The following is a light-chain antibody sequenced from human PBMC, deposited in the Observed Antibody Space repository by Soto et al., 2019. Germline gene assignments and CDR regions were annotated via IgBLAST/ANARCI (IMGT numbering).Light chain of an antibody. CDR3: QQYNNWPRT. CDR1: QSVSSN. Sequence: IVMAQSPATLSVSPGERATLSCRASQSVSSNLAWYQQRPGQAPRLLIYGASTRDTGIPARFSGRGSGTECTLTISSLQSEDVEVDYCQQYNNWPRTFGQGTQVDIK. J-gene: IGKJ1*01. V-gene: IGKV3-15*01. CDR2: GAS.